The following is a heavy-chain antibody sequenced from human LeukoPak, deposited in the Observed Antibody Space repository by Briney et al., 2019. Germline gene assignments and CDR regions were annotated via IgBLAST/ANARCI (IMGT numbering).Heavy chain of an antibody. D-gene: IGHD5-18*01. J-gene: IGHJ4*02. Sequence: GKALQISCMCSGYRFTSYWIGWVRHMPGKGLEWMGIIYPGDSDTRYSPSFQGQVTISADKSISTAYLQWSSLKASDTAMYYCATGMVSAFRGTIDYWGQGTLVTVSS. V-gene: IGHV5-51*01. CDR1: GYRFTSYW. CDR2: IYPGDSDT. CDR3: ATGMVSAFRGTIDY.